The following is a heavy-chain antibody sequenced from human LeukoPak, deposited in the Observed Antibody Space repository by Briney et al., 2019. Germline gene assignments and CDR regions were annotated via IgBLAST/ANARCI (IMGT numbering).Heavy chain of an antibody. CDR3: ARQGASIFGTVGYYYYMDV. Sequence: SETLSHTYTVPGGSITSSAFHWGWIRQSPGKGLEWVGTIFYNESTYYNPSLKSRLTISVDTSKNQFYVKLTSVTAADTAVYYCARQGASIFGTVGYYYYMDVWGKGTTVTVSS. D-gene: IGHD3-3*01. CDR2: IFYNEST. CDR1: GGSITSSAFH. J-gene: IGHJ6*03. V-gene: IGHV4-39*01.